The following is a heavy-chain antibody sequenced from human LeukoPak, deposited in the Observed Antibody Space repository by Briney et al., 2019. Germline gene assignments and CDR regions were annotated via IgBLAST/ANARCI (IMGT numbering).Heavy chain of an antibody. CDR3: ARDPDYYDSSGYSYYFDY. CDR1: GFTFSSYA. D-gene: IGHD3-22*01. Sequence: GGSLRLSCAASGFTFSSYAMHWVRQAPGKGLEWVAVISYDGSNKYYADSVKGRFTISRDNSKNTLYLQMNSLRAEDTAVYYCARDPDYYDSSGYSYYFDYWGQGTLVTVSS. J-gene: IGHJ4*02. V-gene: IGHV3-30-3*01. CDR2: ISYDGSNK.